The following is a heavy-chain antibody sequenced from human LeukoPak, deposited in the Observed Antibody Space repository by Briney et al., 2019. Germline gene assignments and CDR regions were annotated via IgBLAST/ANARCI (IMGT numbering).Heavy chain of an antibody. CDR1: DGSITSYY. Sequence: SETLSLTCTVSDGSITSYYWSWIRQPPGKGLEWIGYIYYGENTNYNPSPKSRVTISVDTSKKQFSLKLTSVTAADTAVYYCARARGRWNQFDYWGQGALVTVSS. CDR3: ARARGRWNQFDY. CDR2: IYYGENT. D-gene: IGHD1-14*01. J-gene: IGHJ4*02. V-gene: IGHV4-59*01.